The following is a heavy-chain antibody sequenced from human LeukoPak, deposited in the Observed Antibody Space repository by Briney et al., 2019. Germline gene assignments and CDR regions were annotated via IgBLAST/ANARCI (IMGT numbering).Heavy chain of an antibody. J-gene: IGHJ5*02. CDR2: IIPIFGTA. V-gene: IGHV1-69*13. CDR3: ARVTRDSSGCRWFDP. D-gene: IGHD6-19*01. Sequence: SVKVSCKASGGTFSSYAIGWVRQAPGQGLEWMGGIIPIFGTANYAQKFQGRVTITADESTSTAYMELSSLRSEDTAVYYCARVTRDSSGCRWFDPWGQGTLVTDSS. CDR1: GGTFSSYA.